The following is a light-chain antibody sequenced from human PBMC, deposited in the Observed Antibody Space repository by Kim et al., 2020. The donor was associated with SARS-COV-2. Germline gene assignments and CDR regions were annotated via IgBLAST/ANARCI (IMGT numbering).Light chain of an antibody. Sequence: VSPGQTAIIPCSGDKLGDKYACWYQQKPGQSPELVISEDTKRPSGIPERFSGSNSGNTATLTISGTQAMDEADYYCQAWDSSTVVFGGGTQLTVL. CDR3: QAWDSSTVV. CDR1: KLGDKY. CDR2: EDT. V-gene: IGLV3-1*01. J-gene: IGLJ3*02.